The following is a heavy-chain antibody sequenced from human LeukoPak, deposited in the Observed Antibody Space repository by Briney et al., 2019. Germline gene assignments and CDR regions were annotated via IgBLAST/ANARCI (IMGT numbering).Heavy chain of an antibody. J-gene: IGHJ6*02. CDR1: GGTFSSYA. V-gene: IGHV1-69*13. Sequence: ASVKVSCKASGGTFSSYAISWVRQAPGQGLEWMGGIIPIFGTANYAQKFQGRVTITADESTSTAYMELSSLRSDDTAVYYCARYGGQGMDVWGQGTTVTVSS. CDR3: ARYGGQGMDV. D-gene: IGHD3-10*01. CDR2: IIPIFGTA.